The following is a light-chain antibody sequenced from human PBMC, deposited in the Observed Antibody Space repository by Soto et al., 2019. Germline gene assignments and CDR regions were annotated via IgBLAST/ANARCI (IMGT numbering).Light chain of an antibody. Sequence: EIVMTQSPATLSVSPGETATLSCRASQSVSYNLAWYQQKPGQAPRLLIYDASTRTTGIPARFSGSGSGTEFTLTISSLQSEDFAVYYCQQYNNWPPMAFGQGTKVEIK. V-gene: IGKV3-15*01. CDR3: QQYNNWPPMA. CDR2: DAS. CDR1: QSVSYN. J-gene: IGKJ1*01.